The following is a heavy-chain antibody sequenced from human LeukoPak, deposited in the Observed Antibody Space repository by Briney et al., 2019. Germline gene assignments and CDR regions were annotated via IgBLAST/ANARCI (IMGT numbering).Heavy chain of an antibody. V-gene: IGHV3-30*02. Sequence: GGSLRLSCAASGFTFSSYGMHWVRQAPGKGLEWVAFIRYEGSNKYYADSVKGRFTISRDNSKTPLYLQMNSLRAEDTAVYYCAKDISAIAVADPFDYWGQGTLVTVSS. CDR3: AKDISAIAVADPFDY. CDR1: GFTFSSYG. D-gene: IGHD6-19*01. J-gene: IGHJ4*02. CDR2: IRYEGSNK.